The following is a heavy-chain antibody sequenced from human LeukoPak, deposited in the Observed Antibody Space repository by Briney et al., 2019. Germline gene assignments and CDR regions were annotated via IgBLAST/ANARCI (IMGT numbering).Heavy chain of an antibody. D-gene: IGHD1-26*01. Sequence: GGSLRLSCAASGFTFSTYSMNWVRQAPGKGLGWLSSISSNSRTMYYADSVKGRFTIYRDNAKNSLYLQMNSLRAEDTAVYYCAKDPRIVGATTAGPVNWFDPWGQGTLVTVSS. CDR3: AKDPRIVGATTAGPVNWFDP. J-gene: IGHJ5*02. V-gene: IGHV3-48*01. CDR1: GFTFSTYS. CDR2: ISSNSRTM.